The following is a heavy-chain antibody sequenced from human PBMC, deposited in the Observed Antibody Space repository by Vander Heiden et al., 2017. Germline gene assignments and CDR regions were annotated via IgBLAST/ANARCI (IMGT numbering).Heavy chain of an antibody. CDR2: IWYDGSNK. CDR1: GFTFSSYG. D-gene: IGHD3-3*01. J-gene: IGHJ6*02. V-gene: IGHV3-33*01. Sequence: QVQMVESGGGVVQPGRSLRLSCAASGFTFSSYGMHWVRQAPGKGLEWVAVIWYDGSNKYYADSVKGRFTISRDNSKNTLYLQMNSLRAEETAVYYCAREPRFLSGYYYYYYGMDVWGQGTTVTVSS. CDR3: AREPRFLSGYYYYYYGMDV.